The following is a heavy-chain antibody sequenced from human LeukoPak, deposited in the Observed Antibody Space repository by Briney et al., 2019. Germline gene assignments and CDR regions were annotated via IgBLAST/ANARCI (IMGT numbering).Heavy chain of an antibody. D-gene: IGHD3-3*01. CDR3: AAEHMVFGVVRFGP. Sequence: PSETLSLTCTVSGGSISSGGYYWSWIRQHPGKGLEWIGYIYYSGSTYYNPSLKSRVTISVDTSKNQFSLKLSSVTPDDTAVYYCAAEHMVFGVVRFGPWGQGTLVTVSS. CDR2: IYYSGST. J-gene: IGHJ5*02. V-gene: IGHV4-31*03. CDR1: GGSISSGGYY.